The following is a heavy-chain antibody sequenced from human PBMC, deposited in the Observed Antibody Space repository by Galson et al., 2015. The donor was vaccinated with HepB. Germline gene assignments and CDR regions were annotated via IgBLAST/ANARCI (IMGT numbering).Heavy chain of an antibody. CDR2: ISYDGSNK. CDR1: GFTFSSYA. D-gene: IGHD3-16*01. J-gene: IGHJ3*02. CDR3: ASLWADAFDI. V-gene: IGHV3-30-3*01. Sequence: SLRLSCAASGFTFSSYAMHWVRQAPGKGLEWVAVISYDGSNKYYADSVKGRFTISRDNSKNTLYLQMNSLRAEDTAVYYCASLWADAFDIWGQGTMVTVSS.